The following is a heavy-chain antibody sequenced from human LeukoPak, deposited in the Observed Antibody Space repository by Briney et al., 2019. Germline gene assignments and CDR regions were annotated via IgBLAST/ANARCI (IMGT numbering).Heavy chain of an antibody. D-gene: IGHD5-12*01. CDR2: ISWNSGSI. V-gene: IGHV3-9*03. CDR1: GFTFDDYA. CDR3: AKDTGRRYSGLFDY. J-gene: IGHJ4*02. Sequence: GGSLRLSCAASGFTFDDYAMHWVRQAPGKGLEWVSGISWNSGSIGYADSVKGRFTISRDNAKNSLYLQMNSLRAEDMALYYYAKDTGRRYSGLFDYWGQGTLVTVSS.